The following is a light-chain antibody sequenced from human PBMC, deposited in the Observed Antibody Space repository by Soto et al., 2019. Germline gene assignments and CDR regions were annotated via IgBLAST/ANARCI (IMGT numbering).Light chain of an antibody. V-gene: IGKV3D-20*02. Sequence: EIVLTQSPGTLSLSPGKRATLSCRASQSISSSYLAWYQQRPGQAPRLLIYGASSRATGIPGRFSGSGSGTDFTLTISSLDPKDFAVYYCQQRSNWPGTFGLGTKVDIK. CDR1: QSISSSY. CDR3: QQRSNWPGT. J-gene: IGKJ1*01. CDR2: GAS.